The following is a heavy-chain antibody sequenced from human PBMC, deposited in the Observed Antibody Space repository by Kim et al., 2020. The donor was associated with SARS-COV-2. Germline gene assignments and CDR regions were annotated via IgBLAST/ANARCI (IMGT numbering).Heavy chain of an antibody. J-gene: IGHJ6*02. CDR3: ARDSSSSGWYLPDYYYYYGMDV. V-gene: IGHV3-74*01. D-gene: IGHD6-19*01. CDR2: INSDGSST. Sequence: GGSLRLSCAASGFTFSSYWMHWVRQAPGKGLVWVSRINSDGSSTSYADSVKGRFTISRDNAKITLYLQMNSLRAEDTAVYYCARDSSSSGWYLPDYYYYYGMDVWGQGTTVTVSS. CDR1: GFTFSSYW.